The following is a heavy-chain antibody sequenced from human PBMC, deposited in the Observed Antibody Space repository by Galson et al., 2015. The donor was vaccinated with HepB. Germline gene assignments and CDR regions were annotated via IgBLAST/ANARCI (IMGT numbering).Heavy chain of an antibody. J-gene: IGHJ6*04. CDR2: IDFRGRT. CDR1: GESFSNYY. V-gene: IGHV4-34*01. D-gene: IGHD2-2*01. Sequence: TLSLTCAVYGESFSNYYWNWIRQAPGKGLEWIGEIDFRGRTRYNPSLKSRVTISVDTSKNQFSLHVRSETAADTAVYFCARPGYCSSTICTGHMGVWGKGTTVTVSS. CDR3: ARPGYCSSTICTGHMGV.